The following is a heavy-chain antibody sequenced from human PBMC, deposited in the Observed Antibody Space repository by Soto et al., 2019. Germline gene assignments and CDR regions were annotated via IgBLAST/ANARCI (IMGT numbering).Heavy chain of an antibody. CDR3: RLDYFYYGMDV. CDR2: IKSKTDGGTT. V-gene: IGHV3-15*01. CDR1: GFSFINAW. Sequence: GGSLRLSCAAPGFSFINAWMSWVRQAPGKGLEWVGRIKSKTDGGTTDYAAPVKGRFTISRDNSKNTLYLQMNSLKTEDTAVYYCRLDYFYYGMDVWGQGTTVTVSS. J-gene: IGHJ6*02.